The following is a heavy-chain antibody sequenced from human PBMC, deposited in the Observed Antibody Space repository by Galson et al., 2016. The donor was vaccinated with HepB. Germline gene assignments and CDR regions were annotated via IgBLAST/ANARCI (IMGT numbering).Heavy chain of an antibody. J-gene: IGHJ4*02. CDR2: VSYDGSTE. Sequence: SLRLSCAASGFTFSLFDMHWVRQAPGRGLEWVAVVSYDGSTEFYADSVKGRFTISRDNSKNSLYLQMNSLRAEDTAVYFCAREKPMRASALDYWGQGTPVTVSS. CDR1: GFTFSLFD. D-gene: IGHD1-26*01. V-gene: IGHV3-30*03. CDR3: AREKPMRASALDY.